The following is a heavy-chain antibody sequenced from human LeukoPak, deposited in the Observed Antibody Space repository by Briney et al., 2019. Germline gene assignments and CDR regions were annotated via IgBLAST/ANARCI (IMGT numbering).Heavy chain of an antibody. V-gene: IGHV3-21*01. CDR2: ISSGSSYI. Sequence: GGSLRLSCAASGFTFSSYSMNWVRQAPGKGLEWVSSISSGSSYIYYADSVKGRFTISRDNAKNSLYLQMNSLRAEDTAVYYCARDRTQGYYGMDVWGQGTTVTVSS. CDR1: GFTFSSYS. CDR3: ARDRTQGYYGMDV. J-gene: IGHJ6*02.